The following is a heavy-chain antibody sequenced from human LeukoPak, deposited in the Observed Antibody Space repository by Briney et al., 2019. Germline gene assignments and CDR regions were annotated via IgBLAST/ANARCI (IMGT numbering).Heavy chain of an antibody. CDR3: ARMYYYDSSGYQKYFDY. CDR2: IYYSGST. CDR1: GGSISSGGYY. V-gene: IGHV4-31*03. Sequence: PSQTLSLTCTVSGGSISSGGYYWSWIRQHPGKGLEWIGYIYYSGSTYYNPSLKSRVTISVDTSKNQFSLKLSSVAAADAAVYYCARMYYYDSSGYQKYFDYWGQGTLVTVSS. D-gene: IGHD3-22*01. J-gene: IGHJ4*02.